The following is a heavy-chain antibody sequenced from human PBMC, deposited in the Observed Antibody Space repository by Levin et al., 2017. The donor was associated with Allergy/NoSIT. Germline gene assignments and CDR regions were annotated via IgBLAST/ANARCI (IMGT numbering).Heavy chain of an antibody. CDR2: ISGSGGST. V-gene: IGHV3-23*01. CDR3: AKDRGEKGQGQRGLWDSVGGKVLDAFDI. D-gene: IGHD5/OR15-5a*01. Sequence: GESLKISCAASGFTFSSYAMSWVRQAPGKGLEWVSAISGSGGSTYYADSVKGRFTISRDNSKNTLYLQMNSLRAEDTAVYYCAKDRGEKGQGQRGLWDSVGGKVLDAFDIWGQGTMVTVSS. CDR1: GFTFSSYA. J-gene: IGHJ3*02.